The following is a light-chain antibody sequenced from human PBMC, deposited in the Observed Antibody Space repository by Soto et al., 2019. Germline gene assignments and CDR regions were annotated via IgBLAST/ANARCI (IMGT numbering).Light chain of an antibody. CDR2: DAS. J-gene: IGKJ4*02. CDR3: LFSSTWPTT. CDR1: QSVSSY. Sequence: DSRSTITLSAGERATLSCRASQSVSSYLAWYQQKPGQAPRLLIYDASNRATGIPARFSISESGTDFTMTISSLEPEDFAACYFLFSSTWPTTF. V-gene: IGKV3-11*01.